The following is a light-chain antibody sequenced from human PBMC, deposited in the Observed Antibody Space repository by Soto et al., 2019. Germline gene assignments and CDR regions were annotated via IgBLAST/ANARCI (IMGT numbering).Light chain of an antibody. CDR2: EVS. J-gene: IGLJ3*02. CDR1: SSDIGSHDY. V-gene: IGLV2-14*01. Sequence: QSAPTQPASVSGSPGQSITISCTGTSSDIGSHDYVSWYQHHPGKAPKLIIYEVSNRPSGVSNRFSGSKSGNTASLTVSGLQAEDEADYYCSSYSSVTTLWVFGGGTKLTVL. CDR3: SSYSSVTTLWV.